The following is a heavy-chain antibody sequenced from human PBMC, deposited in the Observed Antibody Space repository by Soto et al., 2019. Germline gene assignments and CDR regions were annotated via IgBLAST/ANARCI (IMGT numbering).Heavy chain of an antibody. CDR2: IYYSGNT. D-gene: IGHD3-3*02. V-gene: IGHV4-31*03. CDR3: ARDAPVALGVTNPMYG. J-gene: IGHJ6*02. CDR1: GGSISSGYY. Sequence: SETLSLTCTVSGGSISSGYYWSWIRQHPVKGLEWIGYIYYSGNTYYNPSLKSRVSISLDTSKSQFSLKLDSVTAADTAVYYCARDAPVALGVTNPMYGWGQGTTVTVSS.